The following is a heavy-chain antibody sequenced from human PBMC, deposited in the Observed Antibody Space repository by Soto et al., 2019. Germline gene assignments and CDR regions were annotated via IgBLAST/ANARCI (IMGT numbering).Heavy chain of an antibody. Sequence: EVQLVDSGGSLVKPGGSLRLSCEASGFSVSKAWMNWVRQAPGKGLEWVGRIKTRDEGETTNYAAPVKGRFTISRDESKNTLYLQMNSLKTEDTAVYYCTTGSVEGFWGQGTTVTVSS. D-gene: IGHD2-15*01. CDR2: IKTRDEGETT. CDR3: TTGSVEGF. V-gene: IGHV3-15*07. J-gene: IGHJ6*02. CDR1: GFSVSKAW.